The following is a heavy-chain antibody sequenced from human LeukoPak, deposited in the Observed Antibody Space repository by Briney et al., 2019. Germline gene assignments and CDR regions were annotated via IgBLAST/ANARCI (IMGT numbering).Heavy chain of an antibody. Sequence: GASVTVSCKASGDTFTTYAIHWVRQAPGQRLEWMGWINAGNGNTKYSQEFQGRVTITRDTSASTAYMELSSLTSEDMAVYYCARSAGDSFDYWGQGTLVTVSS. CDR2: INAGNGNT. CDR3: ARSAGDSFDY. D-gene: IGHD2-21*02. J-gene: IGHJ4*02. CDR1: GDTFTTYA. V-gene: IGHV1-3*03.